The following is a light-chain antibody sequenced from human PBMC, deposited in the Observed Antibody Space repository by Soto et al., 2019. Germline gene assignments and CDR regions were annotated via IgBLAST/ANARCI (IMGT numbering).Light chain of an antibody. CDR2: GAS. CDR1: QSVNSRY. J-gene: IGKJ5*01. CDR3: QQCGSSLT. Sequence: EIVLTQSPGTLSLSPGERATLSCRASQSVNSRYLAWYQQKPGQAPRLLIYGASSRPTGIPDRISGSGSGTGFTLTISRLEPEDFAVYYCQQCGSSLTFGQGTRLEIK. V-gene: IGKV3-20*01.